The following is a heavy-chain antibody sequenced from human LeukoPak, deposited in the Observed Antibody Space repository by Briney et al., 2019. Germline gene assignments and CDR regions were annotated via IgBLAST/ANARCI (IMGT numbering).Heavy chain of an antibody. V-gene: IGHV4-30-4*01. D-gene: IGHD3-10*01. CDR3: ARERSMVRGISWFDP. CDR2: IHSSGNT. CDR1: GDSISSGGFY. Sequence: SETLSLTCSVSGDSISSGGFYWSWMRQPPGKGLEWIGYIHSSGNTYYNPSLKSRVFISVDASKNQFSLKVTSVTAADTAVYYCARERSMVRGISWFDPWGQGALATVSS. J-gene: IGHJ5*02.